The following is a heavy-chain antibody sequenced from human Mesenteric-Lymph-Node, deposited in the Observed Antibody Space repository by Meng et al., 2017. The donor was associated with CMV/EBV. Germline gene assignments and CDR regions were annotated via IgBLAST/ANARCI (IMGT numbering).Heavy chain of an antibody. CDR2: ISWNSGSI. V-gene: IGHV3-9*03. Sequence: GGSLRLSCAASGFTFDDYAMHWVRQAPGKGLEWVSGISWNSGSIGYADSVKGRFTISRDNAKNSLYLQMNSLRAEDMALYYCARWGFGKIMDYWGQGTQVTVSS. D-gene: IGHD5-24*01. CDR3: ARWGFGKIMDY. CDR1: GFTFDDYA. J-gene: IGHJ4*02.